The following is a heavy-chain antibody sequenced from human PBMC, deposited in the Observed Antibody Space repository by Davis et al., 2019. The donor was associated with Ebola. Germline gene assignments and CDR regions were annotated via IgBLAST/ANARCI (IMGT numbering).Heavy chain of an antibody. CDR3: ARPTEGGYNYGEFFLNY. V-gene: IGHV3-11*01. Sequence: GESLKISCAASGFTFSDYSMSWIRQAPGKGLEWVSYISDGGSPIYYADSVKGRFTISRDNFKNTLFLQMNSLRAEDTAVYYCARPTEGGYNYGEFFLNYWGQGTPVTVSS. CDR2: ISDGGSPI. D-gene: IGHD5-18*01. CDR1: GFTFSDYS. J-gene: IGHJ4*02.